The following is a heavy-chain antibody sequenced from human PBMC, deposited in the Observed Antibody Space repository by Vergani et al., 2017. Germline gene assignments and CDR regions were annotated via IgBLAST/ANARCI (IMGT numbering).Heavy chain of an antibody. J-gene: IGHJ6*03. Sequence: QVQLQQWGGGLLKPSETLSLTCVVNGGSFTSYHWTWIRQSPGEGLEWVGDIDHTGRPDYNPSLKSRLTMSVDKSRNQSPLTLNAVTATDTAIYFCAMVNTETNGHLYYYYYMDVWGQGTAVTVS. CDR3: AMVNTETNGHLYYYYYMDV. V-gene: IGHV4-34*01. CDR2: IDHTGRP. CDR1: GGSFTSYH. D-gene: IGHD4-11*01.